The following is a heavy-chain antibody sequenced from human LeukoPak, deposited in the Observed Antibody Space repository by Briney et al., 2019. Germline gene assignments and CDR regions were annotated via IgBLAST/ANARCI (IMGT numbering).Heavy chain of an antibody. V-gene: IGHV3-30*19. CDR1: GFTFSNYG. CDR2: ISYDGSNK. Sequence: GGSLRLSCAASGFTFSNYGMHWVRQAPGKGLEWVAVISYDGSNKYYADSVKGRFTISRDNSKNTLYLQMNSLRAEDTAVYYCAGGPYYDSSGYLPNYYGMDAWGQGTTVTVSS. J-gene: IGHJ6*02. D-gene: IGHD3-22*01. CDR3: AGGPYYDSSGYLPNYYGMDA.